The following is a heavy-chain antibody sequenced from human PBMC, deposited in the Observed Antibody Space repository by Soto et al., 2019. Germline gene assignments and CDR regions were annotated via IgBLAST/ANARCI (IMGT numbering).Heavy chain of an antibody. V-gene: IGHV1-69*13. CDR3: ARGSGVDTAMVYYYYGMDV. D-gene: IGHD5-18*01. CDR2: IIPIFGTA. Sequence: GASVKVSCKASGGTFSSYAISWVRQAPGQGLEWMGGIIPIFGTANYAQKFQGRVTITADESTSTAYMELSSLRSEDTAVYYCARGSGVDTAMVYYYYGMDVWGQGTTVTVSS. J-gene: IGHJ6*02. CDR1: GGTFSSYA.